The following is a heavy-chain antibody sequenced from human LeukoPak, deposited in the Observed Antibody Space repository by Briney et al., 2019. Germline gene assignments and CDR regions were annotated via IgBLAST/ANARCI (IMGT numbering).Heavy chain of an antibody. CDR2: ISAYNGNT. CDR3: ARVVLRGTATVTTIHDY. J-gene: IGHJ4*02. Sequence: ASVKVSCKASGYTFTSYGISWVRQAPGQGLEWMGWISAYNGNTNYAQKLQGRVTMTTDTSTSTAYMELRSLRSDDTAVYYCARVVLRGTATVTTIHDYWGQGTLVTVSS. CDR1: GYTFTSYG. V-gene: IGHV1-18*04. D-gene: IGHD4-17*01.